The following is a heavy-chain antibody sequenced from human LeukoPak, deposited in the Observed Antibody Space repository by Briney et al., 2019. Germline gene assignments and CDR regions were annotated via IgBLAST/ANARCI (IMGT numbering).Heavy chain of an antibody. D-gene: IGHD2-2*01. Sequence: PGGSLRLSCAASGFTFGSYSMNWVRQAPGKGLEWVSYISSSSSTIYYADSVKGRFTISRDNAKNSLYLQMNSLRAEDTAVYYCARWDCSSTSCRLFDYWGQGTLVTVSS. CDR3: ARWDCSSTSCRLFDY. CDR2: ISSSSSTI. J-gene: IGHJ4*02. V-gene: IGHV3-48*01. CDR1: GFTFGSYS.